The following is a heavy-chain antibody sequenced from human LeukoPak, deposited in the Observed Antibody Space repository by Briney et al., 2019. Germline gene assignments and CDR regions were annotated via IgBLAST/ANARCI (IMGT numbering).Heavy chain of an antibody. Sequence: PGGSLRLSCAASGFTVSSNYMSWVRQAPGKGLEWVSVIYSVGSTYYADSVKARSTITRDNSKNTLYLQMNSLRAEDTAVYYCARRYCSSTSCSDYWGQGTLVTVSS. J-gene: IGHJ4*02. D-gene: IGHD2-2*01. CDR2: IYSVGST. V-gene: IGHV3-66*01. CDR1: GFTVSSNY. CDR3: ARRYCSSTSCSDY.